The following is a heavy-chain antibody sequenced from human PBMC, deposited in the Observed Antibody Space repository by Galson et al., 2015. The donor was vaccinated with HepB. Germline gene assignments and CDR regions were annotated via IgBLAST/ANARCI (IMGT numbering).Heavy chain of an antibody. CDR2: ISGSSGSI. V-gene: IGHV3-48*02. D-gene: IGHD3-3*01. J-gene: IGHJ3*02. Sequence: SLRLSCAASGFTFSAYSMNWVRQAPGKGLEWVSYISGSSGSIYYADSVRGRFTISRDNAKNSLYLQMNSLRDEDTAVYCCVRDPPPYVFWSGYHLDAFDIWGQGTRVIVSS. CDR3: VRDPPPYVFWSGYHLDAFDI. CDR1: GFTFSAYS.